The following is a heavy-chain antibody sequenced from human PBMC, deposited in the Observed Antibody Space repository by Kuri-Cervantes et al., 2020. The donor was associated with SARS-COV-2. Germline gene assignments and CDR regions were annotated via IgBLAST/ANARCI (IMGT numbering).Heavy chain of an antibody. CDR1: GYTFTGYY. V-gene: IGHV1-2*02. J-gene: IGHJ4*02. D-gene: IGHD3-22*01. CDR2: INPNSGGT. CDR3: ATAYAYYYDSSGYYVGY. Sequence: ASVKVSCKASGYTFTGYYMHWVRQAPGQGLEWMGWINPNSGGTNYAQKLQGRVTMTRDTSISTAYMELSRLRSEDTAVYYCATAYAYYYDSSGYYVGYWGQGTLVTVSS.